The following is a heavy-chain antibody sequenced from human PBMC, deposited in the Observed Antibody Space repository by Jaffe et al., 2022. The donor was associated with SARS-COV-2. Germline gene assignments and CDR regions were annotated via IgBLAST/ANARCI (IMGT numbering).Heavy chain of an antibody. CDR1: GFTFSSYS. V-gene: IGHV3-21*01. CDR3: ARDPRVGGGMDV. J-gene: IGHJ6*02. CDR2: ISSSSSYI. D-gene: IGHD3-10*01. Sequence: EVQLVESGGGLVKPGGSLRLSCAASGFTFSSYSMNWVRQAPGKGLEWVSSISSSSSYIYYADSVKGRFTISRDNAKNSLYLQMNSLRAEDTAVYYCARDPRVGGGMDVWGQGTTVTVSS.